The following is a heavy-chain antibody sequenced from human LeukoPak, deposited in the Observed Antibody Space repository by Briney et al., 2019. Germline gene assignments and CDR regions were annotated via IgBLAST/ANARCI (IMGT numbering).Heavy chain of an antibody. CDR3: ARLPRSGYSYGSDY. Sequence: GASVKVACKASGYTFTGYYMHWVRQAPGQGLEWMGRINPNSGGTNYAQKFQGRVTMTRDTSISTAYMELSRLRSDDTAVYYCARLPRSGYSYGSDYWGQGTLVTVCS. CDR2: INPNSGGT. J-gene: IGHJ4*02. V-gene: IGHV1-2*06. CDR1: GYTFTGYY. D-gene: IGHD5-18*01.